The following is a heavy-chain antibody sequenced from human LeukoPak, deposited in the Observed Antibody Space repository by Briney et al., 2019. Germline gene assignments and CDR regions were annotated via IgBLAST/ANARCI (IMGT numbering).Heavy chain of an antibody. D-gene: IGHD5-24*01. CDR1: GVTVSSNY. Sequence: GGSLRLSCAASGVTVSSNYMSWVRQVSGKGLEWVSVIYTDGGTYYADSVKGRFTISRDNSKNTSYLQMNSLRAEDTAVYYCAREGLMGWFDPWGQGTLVTVSS. V-gene: IGHV3-53*01. CDR2: IYTDGGT. CDR3: AREGLMGWFDP. J-gene: IGHJ5*02.